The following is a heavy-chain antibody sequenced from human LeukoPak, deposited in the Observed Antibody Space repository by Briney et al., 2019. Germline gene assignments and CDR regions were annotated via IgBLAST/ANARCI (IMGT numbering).Heavy chain of an antibody. CDR2: ISVSGGTT. J-gene: IGHJ4*02. CDR3: AKVMGSNSSSDY. D-gene: IGHD6-13*01. Sequence: GGSVRLSCAASGFTFSAYAMSWVGQAPGKGLEWVSGISVSGGTTDYADSVKGRFTISRDNSKDTLYLQMNSLRAEDTAVYYCAKVMGSNSSSDYWGQGTLVTFSS. CDR1: GFTFSAYA. V-gene: IGHV3-23*01.